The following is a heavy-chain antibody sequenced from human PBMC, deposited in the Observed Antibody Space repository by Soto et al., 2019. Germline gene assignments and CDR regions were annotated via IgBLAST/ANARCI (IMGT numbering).Heavy chain of an antibody. Sequence: GESLKISCAASGFTFSSYSMNWVRQAPGKGLEWVSSISSSSSYIYYADSVKGRFTISRDNAKNSLYLQMNSLRAEDTAVYYGARRGSIYAFDIWGQGTMVTVSS. V-gene: IGHV3-21*01. J-gene: IGHJ3*02. CDR3: ARRGSIYAFDI. D-gene: IGHD3-10*01. CDR2: ISSSSSYI. CDR1: GFTFSSYS.